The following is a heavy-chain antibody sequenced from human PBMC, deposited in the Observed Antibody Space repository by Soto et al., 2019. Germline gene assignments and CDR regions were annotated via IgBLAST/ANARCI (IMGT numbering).Heavy chain of an antibody. D-gene: IGHD3-9*01. CDR3: ASTIHPYYYFDY. J-gene: IGHJ4*02. Sequence: SETLSLTCTVSGGSISSYYWSWIRQPPGKGLEWIGYIYYSGSTNYNPSLKSRVTISVDTSKNQFSLKLSSVTAADTAVYYCASTIHPYYYFDYWGQGTLVTVSS. V-gene: IGHV4-59*08. CDR1: GGSISSYY. CDR2: IYYSGST.